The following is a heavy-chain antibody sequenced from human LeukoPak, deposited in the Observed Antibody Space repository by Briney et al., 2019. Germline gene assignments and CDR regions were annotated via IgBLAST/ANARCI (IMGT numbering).Heavy chain of an antibody. Sequence: PSETLSLTCAVSGGSISSSNWWSWVRQPPGKGLEWIGEIYHSGSTNYNPSLKSRVTISVDKSKNQFSLKLSSVTAADTAVYYCARGDYYGSGTNWFDPWGQGTLVTVSS. CDR3: ARGDYYGSGTNWFDP. CDR1: GGSISSSNW. CDR2: IYHSGST. D-gene: IGHD3-10*01. J-gene: IGHJ5*02. V-gene: IGHV4-4*02.